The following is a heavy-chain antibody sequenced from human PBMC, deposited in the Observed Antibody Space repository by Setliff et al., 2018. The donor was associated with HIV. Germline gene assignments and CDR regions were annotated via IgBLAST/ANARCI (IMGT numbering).Heavy chain of an antibody. V-gene: IGHV3-9*01. CDR2: ISWNSGSI. D-gene: IGHD4-17*01. CDR1: GFTFSSYA. CDR3: AKDIYGGHFYYFDY. J-gene: IGHJ4*02. Sequence: GGSLRLPCAASGFTFSSYAMSWVRQAPGKGLEWVSGISWNSGSIGYADSVKGRFTISRDNSKNSLYLQMNNLRGEDTALYYCAKDIYGGHFYYFDYWGQGTLVTVSS.